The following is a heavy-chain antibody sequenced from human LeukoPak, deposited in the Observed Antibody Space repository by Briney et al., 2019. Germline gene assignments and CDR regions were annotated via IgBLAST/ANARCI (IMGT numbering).Heavy chain of an antibody. Sequence: GGSLRLSCAASGFTFSSYWMHWVRQAPGKGLEWVSAISGSGGSTYYADSVKGRFTISRDNSKNTLYLQMNSLRAEDTAEYYCAKASLAVTLPHFDYWGQGTLVTVSS. V-gene: IGHV3-23*01. CDR2: ISGSGGST. CDR3: AKASLAVTLPHFDY. J-gene: IGHJ4*02. D-gene: IGHD4-17*01. CDR1: GFTFSSYW.